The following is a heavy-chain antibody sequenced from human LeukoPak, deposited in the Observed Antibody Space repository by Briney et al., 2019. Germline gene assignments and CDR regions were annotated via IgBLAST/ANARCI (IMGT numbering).Heavy chain of an antibody. CDR2: IKQDGSEK. J-gene: IGHJ4*02. D-gene: IGHD6-19*01. V-gene: IGHV3-7*01. CDR3: AREGSSGWLVFDY. CDR1: GFTSSSYW. Sequence: GGSLRLSCAASGFTSSSYWMSWVRQAPGKGLEWVANIKQDGSEKYYVDSVKGRFTISRDNAKNSLYLQMNSLRAEDTAVYYCAREGSSGWLVFDYWGQGTLVTVSS.